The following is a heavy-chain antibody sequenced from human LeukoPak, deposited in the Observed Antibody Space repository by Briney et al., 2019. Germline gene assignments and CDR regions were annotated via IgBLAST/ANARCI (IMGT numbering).Heavy chain of an antibody. D-gene: IGHD7-27*01. CDR3: AKTPKTGSFDY. CDR2: ISNSGGDT. CDR1: GFTFSSYD. V-gene: IGHV3-23*01. Sequence: GGSLRLSCAASGFTFSSYDMSWVRQAPGKGLEWVSAISNSGGDTNYADSVKGRFTISRDNSWNTLYLQMNSLRVEDTAVYFCAKTPKTGSFDYWGQGTLVTVSS. J-gene: IGHJ4*02.